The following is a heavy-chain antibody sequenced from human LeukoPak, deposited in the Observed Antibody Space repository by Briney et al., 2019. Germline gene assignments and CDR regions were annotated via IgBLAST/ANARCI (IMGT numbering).Heavy chain of an antibody. CDR3: ARVDTGVYDAFDI. J-gene: IGHJ3*02. V-gene: IGHV1-8*03. CDR1: GYTFTSYD. CDR2: MNPNSGNT. Sequence: ASVKVSCKASGYTFTSYDINWVRQATGQGLEWMGWMNPNSGNTGYAQKFQGRVTITRNTSISTAYMELSSLRSEDTAVYYCARVDTGVYDAFDIWGQGTMVTVSS. D-gene: IGHD7-27*01.